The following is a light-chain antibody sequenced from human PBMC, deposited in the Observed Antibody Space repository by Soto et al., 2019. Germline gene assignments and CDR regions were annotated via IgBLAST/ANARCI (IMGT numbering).Light chain of an antibody. V-gene: IGKV3-15*01. CDR1: QSVSNN. Sequence: ERVMTQSPATLSLSPGERVTLSCRASQSVSNNLAWYQQKPGQAPRLLIYGASTRATGIPASFSGSGSGTEFTLTITSLQSEDFAVYYCQQYNNWPRTFGQGTKVDIK. J-gene: IGKJ1*01. CDR2: GAS. CDR3: QQYNNWPRT.